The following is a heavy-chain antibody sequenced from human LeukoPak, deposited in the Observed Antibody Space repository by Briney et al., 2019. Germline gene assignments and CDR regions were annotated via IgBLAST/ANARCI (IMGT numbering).Heavy chain of an antibody. V-gene: IGHV4-61*01. Sequence: PSETLSLTCTASGYSISSGYYWGWIRQPPGKGLEWIGYIYYSGSTNYNPSLKSRVTISVDTSKNQFSLKLSSVTAADTAVYYCARGDSSGYLGAFDIWGQGTMVTVSS. CDR1: GYSISSGYY. J-gene: IGHJ3*02. CDR2: IYYSGST. CDR3: ARGDSSGYLGAFDI. D-gene: IGHD3-22*01.